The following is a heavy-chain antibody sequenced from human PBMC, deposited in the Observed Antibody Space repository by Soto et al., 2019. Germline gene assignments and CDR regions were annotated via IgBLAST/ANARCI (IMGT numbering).Heavy chain of an antibody. CDR2: INAGNGNT. J-gene: IGHJ6*02. CDR1: GYTFTSYA. V-gene: IGHV1-3*01. CDR3: ARDRGHCSSTRCYARWYYYYGMDV. Sequence: QVQLVQSGAEVKKPGASVKVSCKASGYTFTSYAMHWVRQAPGQRLEWMGWINAGNGNTKYSQKFQGRVTITRDTSASTAYMELSSLRSEDTAVYYCARDRGHCSSTRCYARWYYYYGMDVWGQGTTVTVSS. D-gene: IGHD2-2*01.